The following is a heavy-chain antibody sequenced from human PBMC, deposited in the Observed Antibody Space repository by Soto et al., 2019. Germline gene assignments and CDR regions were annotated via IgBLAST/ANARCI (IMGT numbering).Heavy chain of an antibody. J-gene: IGHJ4*02. CDR2: IYYSGTT. CDR1: GDSITSNSYF. D-gene: IGHD6-19*01. Sequence: SETLSLTCNVSGDSITSNSYFWAWIRQPPGKGPEWIGSIYYSGTTYYNPSLKSRVTISVDTSKNQFSLKLSSVTAADTAVYYCASSGWWYFDYWGQGTLVTVSS. CDR3: ASSGWWYFDY. V-gene: IGHV4-39*01.